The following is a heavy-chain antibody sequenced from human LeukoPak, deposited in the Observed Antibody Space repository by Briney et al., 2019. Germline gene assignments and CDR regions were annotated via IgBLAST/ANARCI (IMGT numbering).Heavy chain of an antibody. CDR1: GYTFTGYY. V-gene: IGHV1-2*02. CDR2: INPNSGGT. CDR3: AVDYSTLNYFDY. J-gene: IGHJ4*02. D-gene: IGHD4-11*01. Sequence: ASVKVSXKASGYTFTGYYMHWVRQAPGQGLEWMGWINPNSGGTNYAQKFQGRVTMTRDTSISTAYMELSRLRSDDTAVYYCAVDYSTLNYFDYWGQGTLVTVSS.